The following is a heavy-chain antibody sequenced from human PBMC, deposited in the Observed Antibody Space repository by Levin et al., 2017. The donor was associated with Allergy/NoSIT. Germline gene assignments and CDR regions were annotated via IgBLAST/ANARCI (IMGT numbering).Heavy chain of an antibody. J-gene: IGHJ5*02. D-gene: IGHD1-26*01. CDR2: INPKSGGT. CDR3: ARERGEGATSDWFHP. Sequence: PVASVKVSCKASGYTFTGYYMHWVRQAPGEGLEWMGWINPKSGGTNYAEKFQGRVTMTRDTSISTAYMELSSLRSDDTAVYYCARERGEGATSDWFHPWGQGTLVTVSS. CDR1: GYTFTGYY. V-gene: IGHV1-2*02.